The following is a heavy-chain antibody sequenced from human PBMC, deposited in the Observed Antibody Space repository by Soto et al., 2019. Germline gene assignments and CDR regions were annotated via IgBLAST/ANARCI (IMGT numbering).Heavy chain of an antibody. V-gene: IGHV4-4*02. CDR1: GGSISSSNW. D-gene: IGHD3-22*01. CDR2: IYYSGST. CDR3: ARYKRLIVDS. J-gene: IGHJ4*02. Sequence: SETLSLTCAVSGGSISSSNWWSWVRQPPGKGLEWIGYIYYSGSTNYNPSLKSRVTMSVDTSKNQFSLRLSSVTAADTAVYYWARYKRLIVDSWGRGTLVTVSS.